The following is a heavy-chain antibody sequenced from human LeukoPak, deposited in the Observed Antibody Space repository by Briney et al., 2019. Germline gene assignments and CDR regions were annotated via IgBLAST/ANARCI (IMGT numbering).Heavy chain of an antibody. CDR3: ARDRATGPTGFDY. CDR2: TGYRSKWYN. J-gene: IGHJ4*02. V-gene: IGHV6-1*01. D-gene: IGHD1-1*01. CDR1: VDSVSSNSAA. Sequence: SQTLSLTCAISVDSVSSNSAAWNWIRQAPSRGLEWLGRTGYRSKWYNDYAVSVQSRVTINPDTSTTQFSLQLNSATPEDTAVYYCARDRATGPTGFDYWGQGILVTVSS.